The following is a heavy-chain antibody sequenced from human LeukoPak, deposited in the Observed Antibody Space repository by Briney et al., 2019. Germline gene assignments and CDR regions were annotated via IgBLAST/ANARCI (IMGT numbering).Heavy chain of an antibody. CDR3: ARVPYSYGLYYYYYYYMDV. CDR2: IYTSGST. CDR1: GGSISSYY. J-gene: IGHJ6*03. D-gene: IGHD5-18*01. V-gene: IGHV4-4*07. Sequence: SETLSLTCTVSGGSISSYYWSWIRQPAGKGLEWIGRIYTSGSTNYNPSLKSRVTMSVDTSKNQFSLKLSSVTAADTAVYYCARVPYSYGLYYYYYYYMDVWGKGTTVTVSS.